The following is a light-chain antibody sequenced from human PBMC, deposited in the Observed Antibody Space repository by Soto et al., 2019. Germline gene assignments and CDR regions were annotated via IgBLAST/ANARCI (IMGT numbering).Light chain of an antibody. V-gene: IGLV1-47*01. CDR2: KTD. CDR1: SSNIGSKY. Sequence: QAVVTQPPSASGTPGQRVTISCSGSSSNIGSKYVYWYQQLPGTAPKLLIYKTDQRPSGVPDRFSGSKSGTSASLAISGLRSEDEADYYCAAWDDSLSGVVFGGGTQLTVL. CDR3: AAWDDSLSGVV. J-gene: IGLJ2*01.